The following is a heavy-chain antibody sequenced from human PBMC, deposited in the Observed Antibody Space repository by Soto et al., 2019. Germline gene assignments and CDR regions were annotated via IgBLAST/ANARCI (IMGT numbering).Heavy chain of an antibody. V-gene: IGHV3-30-3*01. Sequence: GGSLRLSCAASGFTFSSYAMHWVRQAPGKGLEWVAVISYDGSNKHYADSVKGRFTISRDNSKNTLYLQMNSLRAEDTAVYYCARGRDRDAFDIWGQGTMVTVSS. J-gene: IGHJ3*02. CDR1: GFTFSSYA. CDR2: ISYDGSNK. CDR3: ARGRDRDAFDI.